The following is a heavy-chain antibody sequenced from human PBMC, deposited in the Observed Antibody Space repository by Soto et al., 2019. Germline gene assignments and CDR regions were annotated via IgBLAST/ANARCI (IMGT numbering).Heavy chain of an antibody. CDR1: GFTFSSYA. CDR2: ISYDGSNK. Sequence: PGGSLRLSCAASGFTFSSYAMHWVRQAPGKGLEWVAVISYDGSNKYYADSVKGRFTISRDNSKNTLYLQMNSLRAEDTAVYYCARVRTIAAPIDYWGQGSLVTVSS. V-gene: IGHV3-30-3*01. D-gene: IGHD6-13*01. CDR3: ARVRTIAAPIDY. J-gene: IGHJ4*02.